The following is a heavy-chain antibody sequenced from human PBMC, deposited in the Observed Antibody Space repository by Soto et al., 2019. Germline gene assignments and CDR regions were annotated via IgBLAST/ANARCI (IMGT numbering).Heavy chain of an antibody. Sequence: QITLKESGPTLVKPTQTLTLTCTFSGFSLSTSGVGVGWIRQPPGKALEWLALIYWNDDKRYSPSLKSRLTITKDTSKNQVVLTMNNMDPVDTATYYCALLTARPYPKYYFDYWGQGTLVTVSS. CDR2: IYWNDDK. V-gene: IGHV2-5*01. D-gene: IGHD6-6*01. J-gene: IGHJ4*02. CDR1: GFSLSTSGVG. CDR3: ALLTARPYPKYYFDY.